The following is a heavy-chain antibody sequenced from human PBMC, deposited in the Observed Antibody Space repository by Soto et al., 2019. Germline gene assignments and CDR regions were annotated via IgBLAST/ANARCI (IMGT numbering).Heavy chain of an antibody. CDR3: ARGRLYYDFWSGYFPYYFDY. CDR2: INHSGST. Sequence: SETLSLTCAVYGGSFSGYYWSWIRQPPGKGLEWIGEINHSGSTNYNPSLKSRVTISVDTSKNQFSLKLSSVTAADTAVYYCARGRLYYDFWSGYFPYYFDYWGQGTLVTVSS. D-gene: IGHD3-3*01. CDR1: GGSFSGYY. V-gene: IGHV4-34*01. J-gene: IGHJ4*02.